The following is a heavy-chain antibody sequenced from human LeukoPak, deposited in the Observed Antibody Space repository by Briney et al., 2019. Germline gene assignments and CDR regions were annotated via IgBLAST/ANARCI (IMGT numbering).Heavy chain of an antibody. CDR3: ARVGILNRFDP. CDR2: ISSSSSYI. J-gene: IGHJ5*02. Sequence: GGSLRLSCAAPGFTFSSYSMNWVRQAPGKGLEWVSSISSSSSYIYYADSVKGRFTISRDNAKNSLYLQMNSLRAEDTAVYYCARVGILNRFDPWGQGTLVTVPS. V-gene: IGHV3-21*01. CDR1: GFTFSSYS.